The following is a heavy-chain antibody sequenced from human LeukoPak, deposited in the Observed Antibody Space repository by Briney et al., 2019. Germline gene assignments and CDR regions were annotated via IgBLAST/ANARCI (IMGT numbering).Heavy chain of an antibody. CDR2: IYTSGST. J-gene: IGHJ5*02. CDR3: ARDGSGSYYADWFHP. Sequence: SETLSLTCTVSGGSISSYYWSWIRQPAGKGLEWIGRIYTSGSTNYNPSLKSRVAMSVDTSKNQFSLKLSSVTAADTAVYFCARDGSGSYYADWFHPWGQGTLVTVSP. V-gene: IGHV4-4*07. CDR1: GGSISSYY. D-gene: IGHD3-10*01.